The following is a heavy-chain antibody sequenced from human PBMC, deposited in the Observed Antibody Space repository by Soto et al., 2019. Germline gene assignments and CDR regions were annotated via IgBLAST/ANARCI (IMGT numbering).Heavy chain of an antibody. CDR1: GRSISVSSSSS. Sequence: SETLSLTCIVSGRSISVSSSSSSSSIRQPPGKGLEWIGTIYYSGNSYYNPSLESRVTISVDTSKNQFSLNLSSVTAADTAVYYCARHQNIVLVTAARAFDIWGQGTMVT. CDR2: IYYSGNS. CDR3: ARHQNIVLVTAARAFDI. V-gene: IGHV4-39*01. D-gene: IGHD2-8*02. J-gene: IGHJ3*02.